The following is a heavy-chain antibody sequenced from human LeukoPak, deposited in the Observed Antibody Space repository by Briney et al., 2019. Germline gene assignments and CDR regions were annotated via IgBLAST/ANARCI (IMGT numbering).Heavy chain of an antibody. V-gene: IGHV3-7*01. Sequence: GGSLRLSCAASGFTFNSYWMSWVRQAPGKGLEWVANIKQDGSEKYYVDSVKGRFTISRDNAKSSLYLQMNSLRAEDTAVYYCARDSLTYYYDSSGPTDYWGQGTLVTVSS. CDR2: IKQDGSEK. J-gene: IGHJ4*02. D-gene: IGHD3-22*01. CDR1: GFTFNSYW. CDR3: ARDSLTYYYDSSGPTDY.